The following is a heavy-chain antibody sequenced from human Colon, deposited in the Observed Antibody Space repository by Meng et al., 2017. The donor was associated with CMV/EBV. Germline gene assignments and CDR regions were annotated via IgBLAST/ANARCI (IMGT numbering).Heavy chain of an antibody. CDR2: IKSKTDGGTT. CDR3: TTDSGARGRGLPNTVKGVLGYYYYYYGMDV. J-gene: IGHJ6*02. D-gene: IGHD4-17*01. V-gene: IGHV3-15*01. Sequence: GESLKISCAASGFTFSNAWMSWVRQAPGKGLEWVGRIKSKTDGGTTDYAAPVKDRFTISRDDSKNTLYLQMNSLKTEDTAVYYCTTDSGARGRGLPNTVKGVLGYYYYYYGMDVWGQGTTVTVSS. CDR1: GFTFSNAW.